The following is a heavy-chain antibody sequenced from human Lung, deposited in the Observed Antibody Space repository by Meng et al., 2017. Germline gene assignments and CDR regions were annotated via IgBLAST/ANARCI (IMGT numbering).Heavy chain of an antibody. Sequence: QGHLQESGPGLVKPSGTLSLPCAVSGGSISSSNWWSWVRQPPGKGLEWIGEIYHSGSTNYNPSLKSRVTISVDKSKNQFSLKLSSVTAADTAVYYCARGSITMVRGVSVFDPWGQGTLVTVSS. J-gene: IGHJ5*02. CDR3: ARGSITMVRGVSVFDP. CDR2: IYHSGST. CDR1: GGSISSSNW. D-gene: IGHD3-10*01. V-gene: IGHV4-4*02.